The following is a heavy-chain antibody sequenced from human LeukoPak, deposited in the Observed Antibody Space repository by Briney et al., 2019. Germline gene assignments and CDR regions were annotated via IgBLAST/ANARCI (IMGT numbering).Heavy chain of an antibody. D-gene: IGHD3-3*01. J-gene: IGHJ4*02. V-gene: IGHV3-11*01. CDR2: ISSSGSTI. CDR1: GFTFSDYY. CDR3: ARDAYYDFWSGYYTY. Sequence: GSLRLSCAAPGFTFSDYYMSWIRQAPGKGLEWVSYISSSGSTIYYADSVKGRFTISRDNAKNSLYLQMNSLRAEDTAVYYCARDAYYDFWSGYYTYWGQGTLVTVSS.